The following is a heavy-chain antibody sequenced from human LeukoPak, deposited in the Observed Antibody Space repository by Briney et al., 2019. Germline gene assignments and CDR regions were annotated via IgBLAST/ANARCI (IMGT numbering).Heavy chain of an antibody. CDR2: INPNSGGT. J-gene: IGHJ4*02. D-gene: IGHD6-19*01. Sequence: GASVKVSCKASGYTFTGYYLHWVRQAPGQGLEWMGWINPNSGGTKSAQNFQGRVTMTRDTSISTAYMELSRLRSDDTAVYYCAREDSGWYVDYWGQGTLVTVSS. CDR3: AREDSGWYVDY. CDR1: GYTFTGYY. V-gene: IGHV1-2*02.